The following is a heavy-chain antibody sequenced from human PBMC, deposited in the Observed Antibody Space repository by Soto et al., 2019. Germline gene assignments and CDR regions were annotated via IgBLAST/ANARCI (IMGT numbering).Heavy chain of an antibody. CDR3: ARVGDIVVVPAASLVY. CDR2: ISAYNGNT. CDR1: GYTFTSYV. Sequence: ASVKVSCKASGYTFTSYVISWVRQAPGQGLEWMGRISAYNGNTNYAQKLQGRVTMTTDTSTSTAYMELRSLRSDETAVYYCARVGDIVVVPAASLVYWGQGTLVTVSS. D-gene: IGHD2-2*01. V-gene: IGHV1-18*01. J-gene: IGHJ4*02.